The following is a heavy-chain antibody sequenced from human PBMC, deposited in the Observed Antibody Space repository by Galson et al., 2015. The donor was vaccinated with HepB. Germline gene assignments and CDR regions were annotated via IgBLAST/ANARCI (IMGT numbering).Heavy chain of an antibody. J-gene: IGHJ6*02. CDR3: ARDSYSGSKHRGYYYYYGMDV. CDR2: IYSGGST. Sequence: SLRLSCAASGFTVSSNYMSWVRQAPGKGLEWVSVIYSGGSTYYADSVKGRFTISRDNSKNTLYLQMNSLRAEDTAVYYCARDSYSGSKHRGYYYYYGMDVWGQGTTVTVSS. V-gene: IGHV3-66*02. CDR1: GFTVSSNY. D-gene: IGHD1-26*01.